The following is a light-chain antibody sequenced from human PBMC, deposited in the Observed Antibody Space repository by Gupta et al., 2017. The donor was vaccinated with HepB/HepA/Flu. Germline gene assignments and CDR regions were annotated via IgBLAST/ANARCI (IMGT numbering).Light chain of an antibody. Sequence: AIRMTQSPSSSSASTGDRVPITCRASQGISNHLVWYQQKPGKAPKLLIFDASTLHSGVPSRFSGSGSGTDFTLTINNLQSEDFATYYCQQYYNYLSWTFGQGTKVEIK. J-gene: IGKJ1*01. CDR2: DAS. V-gene: IGKV1-8*01. CDR3: QQYYNYLSWT. CDR1: QGISNH.